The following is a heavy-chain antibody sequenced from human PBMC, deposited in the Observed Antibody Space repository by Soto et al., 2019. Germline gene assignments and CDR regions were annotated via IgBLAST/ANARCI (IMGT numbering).Heavy chain of an antibody. CDR2: INAGNGNT. D-gene: IGHD6-13*01. Sequence: RASVKVSCKASGYTFTSSAMHWVRHAPGQRLEWMGWINAGNGNTKYSQKCQGRVTITRDTAASTAYRELRSLRSEATAVYHCVRCRSFSAHNNGMCVWG. V-gene: IGHV1-3*01. CDR3: VRCRSFSAHNNGMCV. CDR1: GYTFTSSA. J-gene: IGHJ6*02.